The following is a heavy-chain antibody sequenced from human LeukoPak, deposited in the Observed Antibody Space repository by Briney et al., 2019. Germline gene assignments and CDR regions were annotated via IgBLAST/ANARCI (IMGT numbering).Heavy chain of an antibody. Sequence: GGSLRLSCGVSGFTFSSYWMSWVRQAPGKGLEWVANIKQDGNEKYYVDSVKGRFTISRDNPKNSLYLEMNSLRAEDTAVYYCARGAWVPNSSGYYFFDYWGQGTLVTVSS. J-gene: IGHJ4*02. CDR2: IKQDGNEK. D-gene: IGHD3-22*01. CDR3: ARGAWVPNSSGYYFFDY. CDR1: GFTFSSYW. V-gene: IGHV3-7*01.